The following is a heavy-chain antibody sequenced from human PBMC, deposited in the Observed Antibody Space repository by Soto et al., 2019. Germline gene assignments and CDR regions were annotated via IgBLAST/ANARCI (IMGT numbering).Heavy chain of an antibody. V-gene: IGHV1-18*01. CDR2: ISADKGNT. J-gene: IGHJ4*02. CDR3: ARDSPPVDY. CDR1: GYTFTNYG. Sequence: QVQLVQSGAEVKKPGASVKVSCKASGYTFTNYGISWVRQAPGQGLEWMGGISADKGNTNYAQKLQGSVTMTTDPSTSTAYMELRGLRSDDPAVYYCARDSPPVDYWGQGTLVTVSS.